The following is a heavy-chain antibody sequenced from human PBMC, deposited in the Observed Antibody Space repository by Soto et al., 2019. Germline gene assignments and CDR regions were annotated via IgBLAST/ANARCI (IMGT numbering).Heavy chain of an antibody. Sequence: QVQLEQSGPEVKRPGTSVKVSCKASGGAFGRYSVSWVRQAPGQGLEWIGGVIPVFNTSNYSLKFQGRVAIFADLSTSSVFMELRSLRSEDTALYYCARGDAMTAVTIFEYWGQGTLVTVSS. CDR1: GGAFGRYS. D-gene: IGHD4-17*01. CDR2: VIPVFNTS. J-gene: IGHJ4*02. CDR3: ARGDAMTAVTIFEY. V-gene: IGHV1-69*01.